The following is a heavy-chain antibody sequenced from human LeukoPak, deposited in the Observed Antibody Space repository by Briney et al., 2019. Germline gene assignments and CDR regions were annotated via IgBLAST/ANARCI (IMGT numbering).Heavy chain of an antibody. CDR2: IYISGST. J-gene: IGHJ3*02. CDR1: GGSISSNTYY. D-gene: IGHD3-10*01. V-gene: IGHV4-61*02. Sequence: TSETLSLTCTVSGGSISSNTYYWSWIRQPAGKGLEWIGRIYISGSTNYNPSLKSRVTISVDTSKNQFSLKLSSVTAADTAVYYCARTMVRGVIIPNPNYAFDIWGQGTMVTVSS. CDR3: ARTMVRGVIIPNPNYAFDI.